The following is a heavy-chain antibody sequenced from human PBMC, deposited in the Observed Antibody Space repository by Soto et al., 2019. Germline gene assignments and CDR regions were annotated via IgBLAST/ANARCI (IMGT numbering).Heavy chain of an antibody. D-gene: IGHD1-26*01. Sequence: GGSLRLSCLASGFIFRSYAMHWVRQAPGKGLEWVAVITYDGANGYYADSVRGRFAISRDNSKSTLFLQMNSLRPEDTAVYYCARAFSGSYPNFDYWGQGTPVTVSS. CDR1: GFIFRSYA. J-gene: IGHJ4*02. CDR2: ITYDGANG. V-gene: IGHV3-30*09. CDR3: ARAFSGSYPNFDY.